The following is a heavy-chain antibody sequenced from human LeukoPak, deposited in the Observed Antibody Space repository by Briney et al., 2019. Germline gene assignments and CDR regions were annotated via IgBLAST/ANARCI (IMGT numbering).Heavy chain of an antibody. D-gene: IGHD2-21*02. CDR2: ISYDGSDK. V-gene: IGHV3-30*04. CDR3: ARDVGGGDTFDY. Sequence: GGSLRLSCAASGFTFSSYAMHWVRQAPGKGLEWVAVISYDGSDKYYADSVKGRFTISRDNSKNTLFLQMNSLRAEDTAVYFCARDVGGGDTFDYWGQGTLVTVSS. CDR1: GFTFSSYA. J-gene: IGHJ4*02.